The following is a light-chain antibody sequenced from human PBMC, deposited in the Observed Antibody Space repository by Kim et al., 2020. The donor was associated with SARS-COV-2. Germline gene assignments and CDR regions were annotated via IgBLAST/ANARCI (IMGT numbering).Light chain of an antibody. CDR2: GNS. CDR1: SSNSGAGYD. Sequence: VTISCTGSSSNSGAGYDVQWYQQLPGTAPKLLISGNSNRPSGVPDRFSGSKSGTSASLAITGLQAEDEADYYCQSYDNRLSGSYVFGTGTKVTVL. CDR3: QSYDNRLSGSYV. V-gene: IGLV1-40*01. J-gene: IGLJ1*01.